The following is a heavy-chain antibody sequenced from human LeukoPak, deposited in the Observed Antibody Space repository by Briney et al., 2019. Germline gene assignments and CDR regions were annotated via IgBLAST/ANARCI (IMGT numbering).Heavy chain of an antibody. J-gene: IGHJ6*02. Sequence: PGGSLRLSCAASGFTFSSYWMNWARQAPGKGLEWVSGISWNSGSIGYADSVKGRFTISRDNAKNSLYLQMNSLRAEDTALYYCAKAPRGIRGIAAAGTRSRPHYYYYGMDVWGQGTTVTVSS. CDR3: AKAPRGIRGIAAAGTRSRPHYYYYGMDV. CDR1: GFTFSSYW. D-gene: IGHD6-13*01. V-gene: IGHV3-9*01. CDR2: ISWNSGSI.